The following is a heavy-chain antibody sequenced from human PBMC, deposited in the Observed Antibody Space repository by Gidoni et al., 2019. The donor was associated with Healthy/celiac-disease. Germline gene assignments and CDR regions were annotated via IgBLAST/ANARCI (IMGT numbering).Heavy chain of an antibody. D-gene: IGHD3-10*01. V-gene: IGHV4-39*07. Sequence: QLQLQESGPGLVKPSETLSLTCTVSGGSISSSSYYWGWIRQPPGKGLEWIGSIYYSGSTYYNPSLKSRVTISVDTSKNQFSLKLSSVTAADTAVYYCARDMRFGEGYYYYGMDVWGQGTTVTVSS. J-gene: IGHJ6*02. CDR1: GGSISSSSYY. CDR2: IYYSGST. CDR3: ARDMRFGEGYYYYGMDV.